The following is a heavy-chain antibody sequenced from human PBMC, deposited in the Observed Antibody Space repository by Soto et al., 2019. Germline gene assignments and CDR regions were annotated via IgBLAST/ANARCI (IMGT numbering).Heavy chain of an antibody. CDR1: GGSVSDKTYY. Sequence: SETLSLTCSVSGGSVSDKTYYWSWIRQPPGKRLEWIGYVYYSGTTNYNPSLKSRVTISVDLSKNRFSLRLSSVTTADTALYYCARTTAVPNTLRSRYFFDYWGQGSLVTVSS. D-gene: IGHD4-17*01. CDR3: ARTTAVPNTLRSRYFFDY. CDR2: VYYSGTT. V-gene: IGHV4-61*01. J-gene: IGHJ4*02.